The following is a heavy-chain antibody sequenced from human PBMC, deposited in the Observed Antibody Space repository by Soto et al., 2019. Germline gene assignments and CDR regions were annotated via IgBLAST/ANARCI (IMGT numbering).Heavy chain of an antibody. Sequence: PGGSLRLSCAASGFTFSSYGMHWVRQAPGKGLEWVAVIWYDGSNKYYADSVKGRFTISRDNAKNTLYLQMNSLRAEDTAVYYCARDSVRVAARRSTHYYYYYMDVWGKGTTVTSP. CDR2: IWYDGSNK. V-gene: IGHV3-33*01. CDR3: ARDSVRVAARRSTHYYYYYMDV. CDR1: GFTFSSYG. D-gene: IGHD6-6*01. J-gene: IGHJ6*03.